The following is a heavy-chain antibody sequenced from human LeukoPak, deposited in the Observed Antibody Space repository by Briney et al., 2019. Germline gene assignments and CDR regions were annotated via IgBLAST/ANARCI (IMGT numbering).Heavy chain of an antibody. V-gene: IGHV3-21*01. CDR1: GFTFSSYS. J-gene: IGHJ6*03. CDR3: ARVGAKYNYYYYMDV. CDR2: ISSSSSYI. Sequence: PGGSLRLSCAASGFTFSSYSMNWVRQAPGKGLEWVSPISSSSSYIYYADSVKGRFTISRDNAKNSLYLQMNSLRAEDTAVYHCARVGAKYNYYYYMDVWGKGTTVTVSS. D-gene: IGHD1-26*01.